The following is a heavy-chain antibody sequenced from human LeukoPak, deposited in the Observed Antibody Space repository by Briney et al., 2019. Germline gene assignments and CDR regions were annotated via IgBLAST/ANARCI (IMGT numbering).Heavy chain of an antibody. V-gene: IGHV4-34*01. CDR2: INHSGST. J-gene: IGHJ4*02. CDR1: GGSFSGYY. Sequence: SETLSLTCAVYGGSFSGYYWSWIRQPPGKGLEWIGEINHSGSTNYNPSLKSRVTISVDTSKNQFSLNLRSVTAADTAVYYCAKVAKYYYGSETYFFFEHWGQGILVTVSS. D-gene: IGHD3-10*01. CDR3: AKVAKYYYGSETYFFFEH.